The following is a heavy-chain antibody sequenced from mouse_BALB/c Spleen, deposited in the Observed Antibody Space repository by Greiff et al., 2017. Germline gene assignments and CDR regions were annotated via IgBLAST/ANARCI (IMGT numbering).Heavy chain of an antibody. D-gene: IGHD1-2*01. CDR3: AITTATMDD. Sequence: EVKLVESGPGLVKPSQSLSLTCTVTGYSITSDYAWNWIRQFPGNKLEWMGYISYSGSTSYNPSLKSRISITRDTSKNQFFLQLNSVTTEDTATYYCAITTATMDDWGQGTSVTVSS. V-gene: IGHV3-2*02. J-gene: IGHJ4*01. CDR2: ISYSGST. CDR1: GYSITSDYA.